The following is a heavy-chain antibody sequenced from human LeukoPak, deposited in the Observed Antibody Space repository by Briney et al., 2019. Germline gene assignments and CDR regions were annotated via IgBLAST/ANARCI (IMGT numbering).Heavy chain of an antibody. V-gene: IGHV1-46*01. J-gene: IGHJ4*02. CDR3: ARPHSIYYDSSGYHYYFDY. CDR2: INPSGGST. Sequence: ASVKVSCKASGYTFTSYYMHWVRQAPGQGLEWMGIINPSGGSTSYAQKFQGRVTMTRDTSTSTVYMELSSLRSEDTAVYYCARPHSIYYDSSGYHYYFDYWGQGTLVTVSS. CDR1: GYTFTSYY. D-gene: IGHD3-22*01.